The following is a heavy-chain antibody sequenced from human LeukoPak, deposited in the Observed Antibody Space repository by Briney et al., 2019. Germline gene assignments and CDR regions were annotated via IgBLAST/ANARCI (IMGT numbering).Heavy chain of an antibody. CDR1: GFTFSSYS. V-gene: IGHV3-21*01. Sequence: GGSLRLSCAASGFTFSSYSMNWVRQAPGKGLEWVSSISSSSSYIYYADSVKGRFTISRDNAKNSLYLQMNSLRAEDTAVYYCARGTTVTTHWFDPWGQGTLVTVSS. J-gene: IGHJ5*02. D-gene: IGHD4-17*01. CDR3: ARGTTVTTHWFDP. CDR2: ISSSSSYI.